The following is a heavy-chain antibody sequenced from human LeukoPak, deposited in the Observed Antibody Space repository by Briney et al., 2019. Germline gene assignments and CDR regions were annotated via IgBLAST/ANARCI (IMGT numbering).Heavy chain of an antibody. CDR1: GFTFSSYA. CDR2: ISGSGGST. V-gene: IGHV3-23*01. Sequence: GGSLRLSCAASGFTFSSYAMSWDRQAPGMGLEWVSAISGSGGSTYYADSVKGRFTISRDNSKNTLYLQMNSLRAEDTAVYYCAKATDHILDYWGQGTLVTVSS. J-gene: IGHJ4*02. D-gene: IGHD1-1*01. CDR3: AKATDHILDY.